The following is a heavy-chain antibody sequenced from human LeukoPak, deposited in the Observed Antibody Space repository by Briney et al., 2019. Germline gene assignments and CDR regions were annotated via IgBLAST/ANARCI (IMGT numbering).Heavy chain of an antibody. D-gene: IGHD1-20*01. V-gene: IGHV3-23*01. CDR2: ISGSGGST. J-gene: IGHJ4*02. CDR3: AKDSSITGTD. CDR1: GSTFSSHA. Sequence: QPGGSLRLSCAASGSTFSSHARSGVREAPGKGLEGVSAISGSGGSTYYADSGKGRCTISRDNSKNTLYLQMNSPRAEDTAVYYCAKDSSITGTDWGQGTLVTVSS.